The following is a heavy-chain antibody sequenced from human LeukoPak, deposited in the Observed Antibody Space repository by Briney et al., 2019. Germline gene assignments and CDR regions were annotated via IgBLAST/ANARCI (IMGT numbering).Heavy chain of an antibody. V-gene: IGHV4-4*08. CDR2: VYSSGNT. J-gene: IGHJ6*02. D-gene: IGHD1-26*01. Sequence: PLETLSLTCTVSDGSISIYYWSWIRQPPGKGLEWIGYVYSSGNTNYSPSLKGRAIISADTSKNQFSLKLTSVTAADTAVYYCARGRSNYYGMDVWGQGTTVTVSS. CDR3: ARGRSNYYGMDV. CDR1: DGSISIYY.